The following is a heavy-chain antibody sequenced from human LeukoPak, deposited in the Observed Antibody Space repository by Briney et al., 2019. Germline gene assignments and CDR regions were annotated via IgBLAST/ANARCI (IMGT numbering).Heavy chain of an antibody. D-gene: IGHD3-22*01. CDR1: GFTFSSYS. Sequence: GGSLRLSCAASGFTFSSYSMNWVRQAPGKGLEWISYVTSSSSTIYYADSVKGRFTISRDNAKNSLYLQMNSLRAEDTAVYYCARDSSGYHWFDPWGQGTLVTVSS. J-gene: IGHJ5*02. V-gene: IGHV3-48*01. CDR3: ARDSSGYHWFDP. CDR2: VTSSSSTI.